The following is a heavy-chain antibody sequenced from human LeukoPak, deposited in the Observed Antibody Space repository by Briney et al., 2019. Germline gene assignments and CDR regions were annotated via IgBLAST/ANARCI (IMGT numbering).Heavy chain of an antibody. CDR1: GFIFSAYA. J-gene: IGHJ4*02. D-gene: IGHD6-19*01. V-gene: IGHV3-23*01. Sequence: PGGSQRLSCSASGFIFSAYAMSWVRRTPGKGLEWVSSLSGSGANTYYADSAKGRFSISRDNSKNTLYLEMNSLRVDDTAVYYCAIARTQWLAPRQFDYWGPGTLVTVSS. CDR2: LSGSGANT. CDR3: AIARTQWLAPRQFDY.